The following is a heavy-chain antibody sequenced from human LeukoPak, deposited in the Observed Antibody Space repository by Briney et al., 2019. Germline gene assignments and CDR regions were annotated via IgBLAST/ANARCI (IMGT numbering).Heavy chain of an antibody. CDR1: GFTFSSYA. D-gene: IGHD3-16*02. J-gene: IGHJ4*02. CDR3: AKGTTFGGVIVIPPYFDY. V-gene: IGHV3-23*01. Sequence: GGSLRLSCAASGFTFSSYAMSWVRQAPGKGLEWVSAISGSGGSTYYADSVKGRFTISRDNSKNTLYLQMNSLRAEDTAVYYCAKGTTFGGVIVIPPYFDYWGQGTLVTVSS. CDR2: ISGSGGST.